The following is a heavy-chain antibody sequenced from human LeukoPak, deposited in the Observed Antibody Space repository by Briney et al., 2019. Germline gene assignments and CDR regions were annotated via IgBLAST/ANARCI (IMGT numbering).Heavy chain of an antibody. CDR1: GGTFSSYA. CDR2: IIPIFGTA. CDR3: ATTMVRGVITIPYFDY. J-gene: IGHJ4*02. D-gene: IGHD3-10*01. Sequence: SVKVSCKASGGTFSSYAISWVRQAPGQGLEWMGGIIPIFGTANYAQKFQGRVTITADESTSSAYMELSSLRSEDTAVYYCATTMVRGVITIPYFDYWGQGTLVTVSS. V-gene: IGHV1-69*01.